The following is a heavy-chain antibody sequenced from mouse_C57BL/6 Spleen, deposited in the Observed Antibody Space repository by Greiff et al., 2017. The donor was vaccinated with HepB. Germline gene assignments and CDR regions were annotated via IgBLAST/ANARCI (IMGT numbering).Heavy chain of an antibody. V-gene: IGHV1-4*01. Sequence: QVQLQQSGAELARPGASVKMSCKASGYTFTSYTMHWVKQRPGQGLEWIGYINPSSGYTKYNQKFKDKATLTADKSSSTAYMQLSSLTSEDSAVYYCARAGLDYDGSSGRYFEVWGTGTPVTVSS. J-gene: IGHJ1*03. CDR2: INPSSGYT. CDR3: ARAGLDYDGSSGRYFEV. CDR1: GYTFTSYT. D-gene: IGHD1-1*01.